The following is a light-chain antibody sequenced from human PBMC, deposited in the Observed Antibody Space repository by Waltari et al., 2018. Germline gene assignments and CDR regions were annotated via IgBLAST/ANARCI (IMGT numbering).Light chain of an antibody. Sequence: EIVMTKSPATLSLSPGERATLSCRPSQSVSSSLAWYQQKPGQAPRLLIYGATSRATGIPDRFSGSGSGTDFTLTISSLETEDVAVYCCQQESNWYSFGQGTKVEIK. CDR2: GAT. J-gene: IGKJ2*03. CDR1: QSVSSS. CDR3: QQESNWYS. V-gene: IGKV3D-15*01.